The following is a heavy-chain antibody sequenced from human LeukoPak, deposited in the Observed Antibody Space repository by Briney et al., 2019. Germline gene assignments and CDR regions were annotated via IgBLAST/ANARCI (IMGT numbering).Heavy chain of an antibody. J-gene: IGHJ5*02. D-gene: IGHD1-7*01. CDR3: ARDGLELSAENWFDP. Sequence: GSSVKVSCKTSGGTFSRYAISWVRQAPGQGLEWMGRIIPILGIANYAQKFQGRVTMTADKSTSTAYMELSSLRSDDTALYYCARDGLELSAENWFDPWGQGTLVTVSS. V-gene: IGHV1-69*04. CDR2: IIPILGIA. CDR1: GGTFSRYA.